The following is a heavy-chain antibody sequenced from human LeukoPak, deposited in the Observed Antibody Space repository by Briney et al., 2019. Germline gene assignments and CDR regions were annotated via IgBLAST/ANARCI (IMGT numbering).Heavy chain of an antibody. CDR1: GFTFSSYG. V-gene: IGHV3-7*01. CDR2: IKQDGSEK. Sequence: GSLRLSCGASGFTFSSYGMYWVRQAPGKGLEWVANIKQDGSEKYYVDSVKGRFTISRDNAKNSLYLQMNSLRAEDTAVYYCARASSMGSSYPQRLDYWGQGTLVTVSS. J-gene: IGHJ4*02. CDR3: ARASSMGSSYPQRLDY. D-gene: IGHD6-13*01.